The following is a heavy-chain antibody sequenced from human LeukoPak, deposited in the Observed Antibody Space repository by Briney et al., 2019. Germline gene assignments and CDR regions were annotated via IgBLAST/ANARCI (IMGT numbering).Heavy chain of an antibody. Sequence: SETLSLTCSVSGGSISRYYWGWIRQPPGKGLEWIGYIYYSGTTNYNPSLKSRVTISVDTSKNQFSLKLSSVTAADTAVYYCARHSYDYVWDDWGQGTLVTVSS. CDR3: ARHSYDYVWDD. J-gene: IGHJ4*02. CDR1: GGSISRYY. D-gene: IGHD3-16*01. CDR2: IYYSGTT. V-gene: IGHV4-59*08.